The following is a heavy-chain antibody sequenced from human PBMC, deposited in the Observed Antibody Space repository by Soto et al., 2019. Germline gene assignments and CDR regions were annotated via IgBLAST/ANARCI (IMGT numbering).Heavy chain of an antibody. D-gene: IGHD6-6*01. CDR2: IYYSGST. V-gene: IGHV4-39*01. CDR1: GGSISSSSYY. CDR3: ARHRIAPRGWFDP. J-gene: IGHJ5*02. Sequence: SETLSLTCTVSGGSISSSSYYWGWIRQPPGKGLEWIGSIYYSGSTYYNPSLKSRVTISVDTSKNQFSLKLSSVTAADTAVYYCARHRIAPRGWFDPWGQGTLVTVSS.